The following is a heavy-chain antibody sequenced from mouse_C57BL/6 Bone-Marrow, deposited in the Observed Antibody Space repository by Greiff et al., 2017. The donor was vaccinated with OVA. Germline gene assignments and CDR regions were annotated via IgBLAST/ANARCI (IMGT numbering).Heavy chain of an antibody. V-gene: IGHV5-6*01. CDR1: GFTFSSYG. J-gene: IGHJ4*01. CDR2: ISRGGSYT. D-gene: IGHD2-10*01. Sequence: EVQGVESGGDLVKPGGSLKLSCAASGFTFSSYGMSWVRQTPDKRLEWVATISRGGSYTYYPDSVKGRFTISRDNAKNTLYLQMSSLKSEDTAMYYCARLGSYYGNSWYAMDYWGQGTSVTVSS. CDR3: ARLGSYYGNSWYAMDY.